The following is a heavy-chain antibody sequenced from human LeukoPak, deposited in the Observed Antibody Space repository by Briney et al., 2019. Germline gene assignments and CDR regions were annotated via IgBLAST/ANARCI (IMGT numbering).Heavy chain of an antibody. CDR1: GFTFSSYG. CDR3: ARARRVGYSNWDY. CDR2: IRYDGSNK. D-gene: IGHD5-24*01. J-gene: IGHJ4*02. Sequence: GGSLRLSCAASGFTFSSYGMHWVRQAPGKGLEWVAFIRYDGSNKYYADSVRGRFTISRDNSKNTLYLQMNSLRVDDTAVYYCARARRVGYSNWDYWGQGTLVTVSS. V-gene: IGHV3-30*02.